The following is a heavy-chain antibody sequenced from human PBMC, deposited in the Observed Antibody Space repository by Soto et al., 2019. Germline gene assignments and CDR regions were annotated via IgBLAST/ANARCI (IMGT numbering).Heavy chain of an antibody. J-gene: IGHJ6*02. V-gene: IGHV3-33*01. CDR1: GFTFSSYG. D-gene: IGHD6-13*01. Sequence: GGSLRLSCAASGFTFSSYGMHWVRQAPGKGLEWVAVIWYDGSNKYYADSVKGRFTISRDNSKNTLYLQMNSLRAEDTAVYYCARERQQPYYYYYYGMDVWGQGTTVTVSS. CDR3: ARERQQPYYYYYYGMDV. CDR2: IWYDGSNK.